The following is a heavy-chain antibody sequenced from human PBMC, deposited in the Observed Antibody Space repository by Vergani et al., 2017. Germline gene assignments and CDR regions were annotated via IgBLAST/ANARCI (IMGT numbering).Heavy chain of an antibody. D-gene: IGHD6-13*01. Sequence: QVQLQESGPGLVKPSETLSLTCTVSGGSISSYYWSWIRQPPGKGLEWIGYIYYSGSTNYNPSLKSRVTISVDTSKNQFSLKLSSVTAADTAVYYCARELSSSYYFDYWGQGTLVTVSS. J-gene: IGHJ4*02. CDR3: ARELSSSYYFDY. V-gene: IGHV4-59*01. CDR2: IYYSGST. CDR1: GGSISSYY.